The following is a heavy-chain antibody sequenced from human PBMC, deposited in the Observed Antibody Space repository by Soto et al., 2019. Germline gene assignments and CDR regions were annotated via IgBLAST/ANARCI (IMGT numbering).Heavy chain of an antibody. Sequence: QVQLQESGPGLVKPSQTLSLTCTVSGGSISSGGYYWSWIRQHPGNGLEWIGYIYDSGSTYYNPSLKSRVTISVDTSKNQFSLKLSSVTAADTAVYYCARTYDSHSTWVPHAFDIWGQGTMVTVSS. CDR3: ARTYDSHSTWVPHAFDI. CDR2: IYDSGST. D-gene: IGHD3-22*01. V-gene: IGHV4-31*03. J-gene: IGHJ3*02. CDR1: GGSISSGGYY.